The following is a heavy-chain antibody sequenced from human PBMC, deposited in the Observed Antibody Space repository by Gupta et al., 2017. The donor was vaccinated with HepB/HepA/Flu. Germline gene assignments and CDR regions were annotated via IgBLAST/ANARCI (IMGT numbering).Heavy chain of an antibody. J-gene: IGHJ4*02. CDR2: IIPALGTT. CDR3: ANEVACYYNRGVYTHYFDH. Sequence: QVQLVQSGAEEQNPGSSVQVPCKASGDPSNNYGFRWVPQAPGHGLEWLGGIIPALGTTNIAQRFRDKCTFTTDQPAATADMESKNLRSETMDAYSAANEVACYYNRGVYTHYFDHWGQGTLVTVSS. D-gene: IGHD2/OR15-2a*01. CDR1: GDPSNNYG. V-gene: IGHV1-69*01.